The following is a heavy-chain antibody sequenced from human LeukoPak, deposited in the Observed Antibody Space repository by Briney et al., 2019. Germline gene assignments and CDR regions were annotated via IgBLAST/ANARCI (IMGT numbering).Heavy chain of an antibody. J-gene: IGHJ6*02. CDR3: AKDERYYGMDV. Sequence: PGGSLRLSCAASGFTFSSYGMHWVRQAPGKGLEWVAVTSYDGSNKYYADSVKGRFTISRDNSKNTLYLQMNSLRAEDTAVYYCAKDERYYGMDVWGQGTTVTVSS. V-gene: IGHV3-30*18. CDR1: GFTFSSYG. CDR2: TSYDGSNK.